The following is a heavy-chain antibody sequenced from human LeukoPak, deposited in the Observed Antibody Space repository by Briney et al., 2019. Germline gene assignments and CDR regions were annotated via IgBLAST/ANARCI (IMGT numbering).Heavy chain of an antibody. V-gene: IGHV3-21*01. D-gene: IGHD6-19*01. CDR3: ARGIAVAGTPYFDY. CDR2: ISSSSSYI. J-gene: IGHJ4*02. CDR1: GFTFSSYV. Sequence: GGSLRLSCAASGFTFSSYVMHWVRQAPGKGLEYVSSISSSSSYIYYADSVKGRFTISRDNAKNSLYLQMNSLRAEDTAVYYCARGIAVAGTPYFDYWGQGTLVTVSS.